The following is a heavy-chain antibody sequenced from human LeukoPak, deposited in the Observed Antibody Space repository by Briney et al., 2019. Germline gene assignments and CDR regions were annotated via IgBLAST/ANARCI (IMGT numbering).Heavy chain of an antibody. CDR2: IYTSGST. D-gene: IGHD2-2*02. CDR3: ARHAHGYCSSTSCYTDWYFDL. Sequence: SETLSLTCTVSGGSISSYYWSWIRQPPGKGLEWIGYIYTSGSTNYNPSLKSRVTISVDTSKNPCSLKLSSVTAADTAVYYCARHAHGYCSSTSCYTDWYFDLWGRGTLVTVSS. V-gene: IGHV4-4*09. J-gene: IGHJ2*01. CDR1: GGSISSYY.